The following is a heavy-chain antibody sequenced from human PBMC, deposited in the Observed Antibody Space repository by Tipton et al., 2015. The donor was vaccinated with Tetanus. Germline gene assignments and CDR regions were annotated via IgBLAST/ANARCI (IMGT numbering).Heavy chain of an antibody. J-gene: IGHJ4*02. CDR1: GFKFDDYA. Sequence: SLRLSCAASGFKFDDYAMHWVRQAPGKGLEWVSGINWNSGAIGYSDSVKGRFAISRDNAKNSLYLQMNSLRADDTAVYYCARGRLLLDYWGQGTLVTVSS. CDR3: ARGRLLLDY. CDR2: INWNSGAI. V-gene: IGHV3-9*01. D-gene: IGHD6-6*01.